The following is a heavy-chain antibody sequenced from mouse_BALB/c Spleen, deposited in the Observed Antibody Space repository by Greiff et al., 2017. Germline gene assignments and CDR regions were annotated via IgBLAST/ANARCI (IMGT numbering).Heavy chain of an antibody. CDR1: GFTFSSYG. CDR3: ARPNTTGGAMDY. V-gene: IGHV5-6*01. D-gene: IGHD1-1*01. J-gene: IGHJ4*01. CDR2: ISSGGSYT. Sequence: EVQGVESGGDLVKPGGSLKLSCAASGFTFSSYGMSWVRQTPDKRLEWVATISSGGSYTYYPDSVKGRFTISRDNAKNTLYLQMSSLKSEDTAMYYWARPNTTGGAMDYWGQGTSGT.